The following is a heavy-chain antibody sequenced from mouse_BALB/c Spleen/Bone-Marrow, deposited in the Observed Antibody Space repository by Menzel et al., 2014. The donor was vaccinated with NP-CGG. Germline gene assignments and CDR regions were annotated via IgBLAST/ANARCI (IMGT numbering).Heavy chain of an antibody. V-gene: IGHV5-17*02. CDR1: GFTFSSFG. J-gene: IGHJ1*01. Sequence: EVKVVESGGGLVQPGGSRKLSCAASGFTFSSFGMHWVRQAPEKGLEWVAYISSGSSTIYYADTVKGRFTISRDNPKNTLFLQMTSLRSEDTAMYYCARSLEYFDVWGAGTTVTVSS. CDR2: ISSGSSTI. CDR3: ARSLEYFDV.